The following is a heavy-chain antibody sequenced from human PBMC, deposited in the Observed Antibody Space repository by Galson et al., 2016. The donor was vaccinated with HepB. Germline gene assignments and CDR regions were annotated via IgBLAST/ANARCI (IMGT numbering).Heavy chain of an antibody. V-gene: IGHV4-59*01. CDR3: AREGAVTAYFDV. D-gene: IGHD2-21*02. CDR1: GGSISSYY. Sequence: SETLSLTCTVPGGSISSYYYSWIRQPPGKGLEWIGYIYYTGRTNYNPSLQSRLTISVDTSKNQFSLRLTSVTAADTAIYYCAREGAVTAYFDVWGQGALVTVSS. CDR2: IYYTGRT. J-gene: IGHJ4*02.